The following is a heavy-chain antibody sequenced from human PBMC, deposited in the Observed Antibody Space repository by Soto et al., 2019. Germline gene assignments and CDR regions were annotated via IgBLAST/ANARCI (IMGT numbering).Heavy chain of an antibody. D-gene: IGHD6-19*01. J-gene: IGHJ6*02. CDR1: RVAFSKFI. CDR3: AKVRYSSPMGYYYGMDV. Sequence: QAQLEQSGGEVKKPGSSVNVSCKASRVAFSKFIVTWVRQAPGLGLEWVGGIIPIFGTANYAQKLQGRVTITADESTSTSYMEVNNLRSEDTAVYYCAKVRYSSPMGYYYGMDVWGQGTTVTVSS. CDR2: IIPIFGTA. V-gene: IGHV1-69*01.